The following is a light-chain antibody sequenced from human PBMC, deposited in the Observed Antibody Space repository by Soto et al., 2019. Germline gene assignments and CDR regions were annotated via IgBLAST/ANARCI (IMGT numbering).Light chain of an antibody. CDR1: QGVGSS. Sequence: AIRMTQSPSSFSASTGDRVTITCRASQGVGSSLAWYQQKPGKAPNLLIFGTSTLQSGVPSRFGGSGSGTDSTITISWLPSEVSANYYCQQYYSYPITFGQGTRLEIK. J-gene: IGKJ5*01. V-gene: IGKV1-8*01. CDR3: QQYYSYPIT. CDR2: GTS.